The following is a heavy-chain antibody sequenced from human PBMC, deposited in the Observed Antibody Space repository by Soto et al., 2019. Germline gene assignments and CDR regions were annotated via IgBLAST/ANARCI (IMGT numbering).Heavy chain of an antibody. D-gene: IGHD5-12*01. CDR3: ARGRYNAY. Sequence: EVQLVETGGGLIQAGGSLRLSFAAPGVTASTDDMSWVRQAPGKGLEWVSVIDTGGSTYYAESVKGRFTISRDDSKNTLSLQMNTLRAGDTAVYYCARGRYNAYWGQGTLVTVSS. V-gene: IGHV3-53*02. CDR1: GVTASTDD. CDR2: IDTGGST. J-gene: IGHJ4*02.